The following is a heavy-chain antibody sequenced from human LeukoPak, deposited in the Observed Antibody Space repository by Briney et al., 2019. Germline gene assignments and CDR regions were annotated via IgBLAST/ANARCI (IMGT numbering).Heavy chain of an antibody. CDR2: ISSSSTYI. Sequence: GGSLRLSCAASGFTFSSYAMNWVRQAPGKGLEWVSSISSSSTYIYYADSVKGPFTISRDNAKNSLYLQMNSLRAEDTAVYYCARGVGVAATGTYHYGMDVWGQGTTVTVSS. CDR3: ARGVGVAATGTYHYGMDV. CDR1: GFTFSSYA. D-gene: IGHD1-26*01. V-gene: IGHV3-21*01. J-gene: IGHJ6*02.